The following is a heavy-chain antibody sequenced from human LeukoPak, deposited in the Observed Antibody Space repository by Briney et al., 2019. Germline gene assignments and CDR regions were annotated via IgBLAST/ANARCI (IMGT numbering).Heavy chain of an antibody. D-gene: IGHD3-10*01. Sequence: SETLSLTCAVYGGSLIDYYWTWIRQPPGKGLEWIGEINHGGSTNYNPSLKSRVTISVDTSRNQFSMKLTTVTAADTAVYFCARHAFSSYYSPFDSWGQGTLVTVSS. CDR2: INHGGST. CDR3: ARHAFSSYYSPFDS. J-gene: IGHJ4*02. CDR1: GGSLIDYY. V-gene: IGHV4-34*01.